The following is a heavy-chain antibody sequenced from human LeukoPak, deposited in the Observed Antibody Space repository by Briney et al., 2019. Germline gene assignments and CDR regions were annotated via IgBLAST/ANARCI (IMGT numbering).Heavy chain of an antibody. J-gene: IGHJ4*02. CDR2: IYYTGST. D-gene: IGHD2-2*01. Sequence: PSETLSLTCTVSGGSIDSYYWSWIRQPPGKGLEWIGYIYYTGSTEYHPSLKSRVTILLDTSKNQFSLKLTSVTAADTAVYYCARVYQSAEYYFDYWGQGNLVSVSS. CDR3: ARVYQSAEYYFDY. CDR1: GGSIDSYY. V-gene: IGHV4-59*01.